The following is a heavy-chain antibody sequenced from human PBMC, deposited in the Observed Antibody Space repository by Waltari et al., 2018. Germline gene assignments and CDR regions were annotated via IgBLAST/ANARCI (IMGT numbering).Heavy chain of an antibody. Sequence: QLQLQESGPGLVKPSETLSLTCTVAGGSSSSSSYYCGWIRQPPGKGLEWIGSIYYIGSTYYNPSLKSRVTISVDTSKNQFSLKLSSVTAADTAVYYCARGYCSGGSCYWEDYWGQGTLVTVSS. D-gene: IGHD2-15*01. CDR2: IYYIGST. V-gene: IGHV4-39*01. CDR3: ARGYCSGGSCYWEDY. J-gene: IGHJ4*02. CDR1: GGSSSSSSYY.